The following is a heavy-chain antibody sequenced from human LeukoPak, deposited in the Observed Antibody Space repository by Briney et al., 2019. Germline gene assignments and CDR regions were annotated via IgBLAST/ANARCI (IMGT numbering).Heavy chain of an antibody. CDR2: ISGSGGST. CDR3: ARARATFNYYDSSGYYPDAFDI. CDR1: GFTFSSYG. Sequence: PGGSLRLSCAASGFTFSSYGMSWVRQAPGKGLEWVSAISGSGGSTYYADSVKGRFTISRDNSKNTLYLQMNSLRAEDTAVYYCARARATFNYYDSSGYYPDAFDIWGQGTMVTVSS. V-gene: IGHV3-23*01. J-gene: IGHJ3*02. D-gene: IGHD3-22*01.